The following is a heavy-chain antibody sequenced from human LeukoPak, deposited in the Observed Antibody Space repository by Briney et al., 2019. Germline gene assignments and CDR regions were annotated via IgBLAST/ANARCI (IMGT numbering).Heavy chain of an antibody. Sequence: GGSLRLSCAASGFTFSSYGMHWVRQAPGKGLEWVAVISYDGSNKYYADSVKGRFTISRDNSKTTLYLQMNSLRAEDTAVYYCAKDRPPYSSGWFFDYWGQGTLVTVSS. D-gene: IGHD6-19*01. CDR1: GFTFSSYG. J-gene: IGHJ4*02. V-gene: IGHV3-30*18. CDR3: AKDRPPYSSGWFFDY. CDR2: ISYDGSNK.